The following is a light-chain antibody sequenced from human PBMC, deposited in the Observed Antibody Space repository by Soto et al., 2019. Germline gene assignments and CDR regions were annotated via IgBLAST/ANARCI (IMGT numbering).Light chain of an antibody. CDR2: AAS. J-gene: IGKJ4*02. CDR3: QQLNSYPLT. V-gene: IGKV1-9*01. CDR1: QGISSY. Sequence: EIQLTQSPSFLSASVGDRVTISCRASQGISSYLACYQQKPGKAPKLLIYAASTLQSGVPSRFSGSGSGTEFTLTISRLQPEDLATYYCQQLNSYPLTFGGGTKVEIK.